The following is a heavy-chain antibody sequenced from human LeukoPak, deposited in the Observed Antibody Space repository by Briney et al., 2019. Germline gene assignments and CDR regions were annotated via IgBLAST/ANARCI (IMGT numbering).Heavy chain of an antibody. CDR3: ARKTFGTVYFDY. CDR2: ISPTGTTI. D-gene: IGHD1-1*01. V-gene: IGHV3-48*03. J-gene: IGHJ4*02. Sequence: GGSLRLSCAASGFTFSTYGMNWVRQAPGKGLEWVSYISPTGTTIYYAQSVKGRFTISRDNAKNSVYLHMNSLRAEDTAVYYCARKTFGTVYFDYWGQGILVTVSS. CDR1: GFTFSTYG.